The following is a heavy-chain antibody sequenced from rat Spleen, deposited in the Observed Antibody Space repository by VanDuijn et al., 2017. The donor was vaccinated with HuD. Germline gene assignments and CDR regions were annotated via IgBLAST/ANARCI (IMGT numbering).Heavy chain of an antibody. J-gene: IGHJ4*01. CDR3: TRDNSGYGGVMDA. CDR1: GFIFSDYY. CDR2: ITYDGSST. D-gene: IGHD4-3*01. V-gene: IGHV5-20*01. Sequence: EVQLVESDGGLVQPGRSLKLSCAASGFIFSDYYVAWVRQAPTKGLEWVASITYDGSSTYCRDSVKGRFTISRDNAKSSLYLQMNSLRSEDTAIYYCTRDNSGYGGVMDAWGQGASVTVSS.